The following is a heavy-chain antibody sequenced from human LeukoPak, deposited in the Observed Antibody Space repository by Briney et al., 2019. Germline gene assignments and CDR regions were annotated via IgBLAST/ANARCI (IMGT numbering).Heavy chain of an antibody. D-gene: IGHD3-3*01. CDR2: INHSGST. J-gene: IGHJ5*02. V-gene: IGHV4-34*01. CDR3: ARGGSITIFGVVIHNWFDP. CDR1: GGSFSGYY. Sequence: WETLSLTCAVYGGSFSGYYWSWIRQPPGKGLEWIGEINHSGSTNYNPSLKSRVTISVDTSKNQFSLKLSSVTAADTAVYYCARGGSITIFGVVIHNWFDPWGQGTLVTVSS.